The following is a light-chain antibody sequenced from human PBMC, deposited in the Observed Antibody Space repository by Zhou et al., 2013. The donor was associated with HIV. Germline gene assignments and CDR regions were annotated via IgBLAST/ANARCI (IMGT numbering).Light chain of an antibody. CDR3: MQAIHLPLT. CDR2: EVS. Sequence: DIVLTQTPLSLSVTPGQPASISCKSSQSLLHADGRTYLSWYLQKPGQSPQLLIYEVSRRPSGVPDRFSGSGSGTDFTLKISRVEAEDVGFYYCMQAIHLPLTFGGGTKVEI. J-gene: IGKJ4*01. V-gene: IGKV2-29*03. CDR1: QSLLHADGRTY.